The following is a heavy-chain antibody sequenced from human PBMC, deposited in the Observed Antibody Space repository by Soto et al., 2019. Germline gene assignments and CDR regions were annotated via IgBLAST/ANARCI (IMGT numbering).Heavy chain of an antibody. CDR2: IYHSGST. CDR1: GGSISSSNW. Sequence: SWETLSLTCAVSGGSISSSNWWSWVRQPPGKGLEWIGEIYHSGSTNYNPSLKSRVTISGDKSKNQFSLKLSSVTAADTAVYYCARYQGITGTGRFDPWGQGTLVTVSS. D-gene: IGHD1-20*01. J-gene: IGHJ5*02. CDR3: ARYQGITGTGRFDP. V-gene: IGHV4-4*02.